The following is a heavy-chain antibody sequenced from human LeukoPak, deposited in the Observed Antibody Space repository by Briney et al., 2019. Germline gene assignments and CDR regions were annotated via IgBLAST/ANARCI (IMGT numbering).Heavy chain of an antibody. CDR3: ARGVDRIFGVVIQTLYYYYMDV. D-gene: IGHD3-3*02. CDR1: GYTFTGYY. V-gene: IGHV1-2*02. J-gene: IGHJ6*03. CDR2: INPNSGGT. Sequence: ASVKVSFKASGYTFTGYYMHWVRQAPGQGLEGMGWINPNSGGTNYAQKFQGRVTMTRDTSISTAYMELSRLRSDDTAVYYCARGVDRIFGVVIQTLYYYYMDVWGKGTTVTVSS.